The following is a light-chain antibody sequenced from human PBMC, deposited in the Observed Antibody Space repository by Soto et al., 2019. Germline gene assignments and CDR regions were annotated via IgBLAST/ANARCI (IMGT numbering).Light chain of an antibody. CDR1: QSISSW. CDR2: KAS. J-gene: IGKJ1*01. CDR3: QQYNSYWT. V-gene: IGKV1-5*03. Sequence: DIPMTQSPSTLSASLGERASIXCRASQSISSWLAWYQQKPGKAPKLLIYKASSLESGVPSRFSGSGSGTEFTLTISSLQPDDFATYYCQQYNSYWTFGQGTKVDIK.